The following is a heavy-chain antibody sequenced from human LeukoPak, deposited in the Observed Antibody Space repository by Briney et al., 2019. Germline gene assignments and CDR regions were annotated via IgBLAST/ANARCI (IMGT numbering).Heavy chain of an antibody. Sequence: ASVKVSCKASGYTFTSYGISWVRQAPGQGLEWMGWISAYNGNTNYAQKLQGRVTMTTDTSTSTAYMELRSLRSDDTAVYYCASGDSGYSYGYSYYYYGMDVWGQGTTVTVSS. CDR2: ISAYNGNT. J-gene: IGHJ6*02. CDR3: ASGDSGYSYGYSYYYYGMDV. CDR1: GYTFTSYG. D-gene: IGHD5-18*01. V-gene: IGHV1-18*04.